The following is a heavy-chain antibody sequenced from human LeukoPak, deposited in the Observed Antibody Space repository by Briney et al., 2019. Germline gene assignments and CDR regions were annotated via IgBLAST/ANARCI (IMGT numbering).Heavy chain of an antibody. V-gene: IGHV4-39*01. CDR1: GGSISSGSYY. J-gene: IGHJ4*02. Sequence: SETLSLTCTASGGSISSGSYYWGWIRQPPGKGLEWIGSIYYSGGTYQNPSLKSRVTISVDTSKNQFSLKLSSVTAADTAVYYCARPSREGSGWYDFDYWGQGTLVTVSS. CDR3: ARPSREGSGWYDFDY. CDR2: IYYSGGT. D-gene: IGHD6-19*01.